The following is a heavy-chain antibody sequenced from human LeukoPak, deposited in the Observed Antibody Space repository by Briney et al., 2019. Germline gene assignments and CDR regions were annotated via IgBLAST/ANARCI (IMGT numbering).Heavy chain of an antibody. CDR2: IYDSGST. CDR1: GASIRSGDYY. CDR3: ARESDIVVVTAIPGYAFDI. J-gene: IGHJ3*02. Sequence: KSSETLSLTCTVSGASIRSGDYYWSWIRQPPGKGLEWIGYIYDSGSTYYNPSLKSRITISVDTSENRFSLKLSSVTAADTAVYYCARESDIVVVTAIPGYAFDIWGQGIMVTVSS. D-gene: IGHD2-21*02. V-gene: IGHV4-30-4*01.